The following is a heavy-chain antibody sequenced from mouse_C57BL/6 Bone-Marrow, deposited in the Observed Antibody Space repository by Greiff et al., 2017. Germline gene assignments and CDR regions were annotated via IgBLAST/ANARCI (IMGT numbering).Heavy chain of an antibody. Sequence: VQLQQSGAELVRPGASVKLSCTASGFNIKDDSMHWVKQRPEQGLEWIGWIDPENGDTEYASKFQGKATITADTSSNTAYLQLSSLTSEDTAVYYCTPITTVVVDYWGQGTTLTVSS. V-gene: IGHV14-4*01. CDR2: IDPENGDT. D-gene: IGHD1-1*01. CDR1: GFNIKDDS. J-gene: IGHJ2*01. CDR3: TPITTVVVDY.